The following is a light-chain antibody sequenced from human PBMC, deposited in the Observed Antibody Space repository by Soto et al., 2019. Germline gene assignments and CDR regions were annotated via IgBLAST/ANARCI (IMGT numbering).Light chain of an antibody. CDR3: QQYNSFIWT. J-gene: IGKJ1*01. V-gene: IGKV1-5*03. Sequence: DIQMTQSPSTLSASVGDRVTMVFPASQSISSWLAWYQQKGGKAPKLLISKASNLDSGVPSRFSGSGSGTEFNLTISSLQPEDFATYYCQQYNSFIWTFGQGTKV. CDR2: KAS. CDR1: QSISSW.